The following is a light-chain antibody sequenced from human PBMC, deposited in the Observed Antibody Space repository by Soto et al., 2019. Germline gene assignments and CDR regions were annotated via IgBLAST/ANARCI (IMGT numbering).Light chain of an antibody. CDR3: QQYGSSPIT. CDR1: QRVSTF. V-gene: IGKV3-11*01. CDR2: EAS. Sequence: EIVLTQSPATLSLSPGARAPLSCRASQRVSTFLAWYQQRPGQAPRLLISEASNRATGIPARFSGSGSGTDFTPTISSLEPEDFAVYYCQQYGSSPITFGQGTRLEIK. J-gene: IGKJ5*01.